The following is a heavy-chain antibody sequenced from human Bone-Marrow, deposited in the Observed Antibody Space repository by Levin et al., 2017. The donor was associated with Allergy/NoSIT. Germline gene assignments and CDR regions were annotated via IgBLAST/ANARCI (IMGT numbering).Heavy chain of an antibody. CDR1: GASVSSGSNY. V-gene: IGHV4-61*01. Sequence: KPSETLSLTCTVSGASVSSGSNYWSWIRQSPGKGLEWIGCIDYSGITKYNPSLRNRVTISADTSKNQFSLTLNSVTAADTAVYYCARDFDYYYYMDVWGKGTTVTVSS. J-gene: IGHJ6*03. CDR3: ARDFDYYYYMDV. CDR2: IDYSGIT.